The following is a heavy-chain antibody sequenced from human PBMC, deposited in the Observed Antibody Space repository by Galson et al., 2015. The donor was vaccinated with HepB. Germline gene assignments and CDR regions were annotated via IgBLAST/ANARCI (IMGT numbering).Heavy chain of an antibody. CDR3: AKGYGLFDS. CDR2: ISGNGDST. D-gene: IGHD5-18*01. CDR1: GFAFDSYA. J-gene: IGHJ5*01. Sequence: SLRLSCAASGFAFDSYAMSWVRQAPGRGLEWISGISGNGDSTFYADSVKGRFTVSRDNSNNMLYLQMNSLRAEDAGLYFCAKGYGLFDSWAQGILVTVSS. V-gene: IGHV3-23*01.